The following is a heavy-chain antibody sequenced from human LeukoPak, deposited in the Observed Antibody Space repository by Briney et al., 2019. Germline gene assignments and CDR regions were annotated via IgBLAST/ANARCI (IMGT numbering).Heavy chain of an antibody. D-gene: IGHD4-17*01. CDR2: FDPEDGET. CDR3: ATATTVTTPVDY. Sequence: ASVKVSCKVSGYTLTELSMHWVRQAPGKRLEWMGGFDPEDGETIYAQKFQGRVTRTEDTSTDTAYMELSSLRSEDTAVYYCATATTVTTPVDYWGQGTLVTVSS. V-gene: IGHV1-24*01. J-gene: IGHJ4*02. CDR1: GYTLTELS.